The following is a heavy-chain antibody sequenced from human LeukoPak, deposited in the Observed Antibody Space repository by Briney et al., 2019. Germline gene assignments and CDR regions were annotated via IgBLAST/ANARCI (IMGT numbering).Heavy chain of an antibody. J-gene: IGHJ4*02. Sequence: GGSLRLSCAASGLTFSTDWMHWVRQAPGKGLAWVARINPDGSIRTYADSVQGRVTISRDTAKDTLFLQMNSLRAEDTAVYYCAREARVGGALQYWGQGTPVTVSS. V-gene: IGHV3-74*03. CDR1: GLTFSTDW. D-gene: IGHD1-26*01. CDR2: INPDGSIR. CDR3: AREARVGGALQY.